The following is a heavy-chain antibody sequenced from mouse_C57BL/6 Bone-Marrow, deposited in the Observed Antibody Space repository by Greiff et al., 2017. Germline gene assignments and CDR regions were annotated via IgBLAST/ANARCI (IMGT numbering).Heavy chain of an antibody. Sequence: EVQRVESGGGLVQPKGSLKLSCAASGFSFNTYAMNWVRQAPGKGLEWVARIRSKSNNYATYYADSVKDRFTISRDDSESMLYLQMNNLKTEDTAMYYCVRDYGSSYDDAMDYWGQGTSVTVSS. V-gene: IGHV10-1*01. J-gene: IGHJ4*01. CDR2: IRSKSNNYAT. CDR3: VRDYGSSYDDAMDY. D-gene: IGHD1-1*01. CDR1: GFSFNTYA.